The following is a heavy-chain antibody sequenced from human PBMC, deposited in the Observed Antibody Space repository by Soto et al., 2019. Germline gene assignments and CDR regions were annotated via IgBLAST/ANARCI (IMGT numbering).Heavy chain of an antibody. CDR3: AKGQVVLTATDIDY. J-gene: IGHJ4*02. V-gene: IGHV3-23*01. CDR1: GFTFSSYA. Sequence: GGSLRLSCAASGFTFSSYAMTWVRQAPGKGLEWVSTISGSGGSTYYAESVKGRFTISRDNPKNTLFLQMNSLRAEDTAVYYCAKGQVVLTATDIDYWGQGTLVTVSS. CDR2: ISGSGGST. D-gene: IGHD2-15*01.